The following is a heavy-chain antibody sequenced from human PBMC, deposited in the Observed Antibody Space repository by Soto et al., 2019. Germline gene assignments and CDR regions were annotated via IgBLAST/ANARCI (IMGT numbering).Heavy chain of an antibody. CDR3: SGHATVQGTFDI. D-gene: IGHD4-17*01. CDR1: GGSISSSSYY. V-gene: IGHV4-39*01. CDR2: IYYSGST. J-gene: IGHJ3*02. Sequence: QLQLQESGPGLVKPSETLSLTCTVSGGSISSSSYYWGWIRQPPGKGLEWIGSIYYSGSTYYNPYYKRRVTISADTAKNQSSLKMSSVTAADTAVYSCSGHATVQGTFDIWGQGPMVTVSS.